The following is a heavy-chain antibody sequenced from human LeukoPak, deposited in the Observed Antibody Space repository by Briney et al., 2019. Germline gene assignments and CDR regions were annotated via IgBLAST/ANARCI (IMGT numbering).Heavy chain of an antibody. Sequence: PGGSLRLSCAASGFTFSSSAMHWVRQAPDKGLEWVAVISYDGSNKYYADSVKGRFTISRDNSKNTLYLQMNSLRAEDTAVYYCAKETHYDYVWGSYRYTGCFDYWGQGTLVTVSS. J-gene: IGHJ4*02. CDR3: AKETHYDYVWGSYRYTGCFDY. CDR1: GFTFSSSA. V-gene: IGHV3-30-3*01. D-gene: IGHD3-16*02. CDR2: ISYDGSNK.